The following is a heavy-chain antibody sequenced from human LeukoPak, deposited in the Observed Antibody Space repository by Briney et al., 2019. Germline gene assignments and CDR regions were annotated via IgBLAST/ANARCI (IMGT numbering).Heavy chain of an antibody. Sequence: GGSLRLSCAASGFTVSSYGMHWVRQAPGKGLEWVAVIWYDGSNKYYADSAKGRFTISRDNSKNTLYLQMNSLRAEDTAVYYCARDSSSWPDLDYWGQGTLVTVSS. D-gene: IGHD6-13*01. J-gene: IGHJ4*02. CDR1: GFTVSSYG. V-gene: IGHV3-33*01. CDR2: IWYDGSNK. CDR3: ARDSSSWPDLDY.